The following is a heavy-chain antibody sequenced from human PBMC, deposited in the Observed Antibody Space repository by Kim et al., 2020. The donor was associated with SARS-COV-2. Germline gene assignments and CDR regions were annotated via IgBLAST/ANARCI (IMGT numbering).Heavy chain of an antibody. Sequence: GGSLRLSCVVSGFRFSDYAMHWVRQAPGKGLDWVAVISYDGDNKYLAASVRGRFTISRDNSKNTLYLQMNSLRVEDTAIYYCARDFRTIGNYFDAVDIWGQGTVVSVSS. D-gene: IGHD1-26*01. CDR2: ISYDGDNK. CDR3: ARDFRTIGNYFDAVDI. V-gene: IGHV3-30*03. CDR1: GFRFSDYA. J-gene: IGHJ3*02.